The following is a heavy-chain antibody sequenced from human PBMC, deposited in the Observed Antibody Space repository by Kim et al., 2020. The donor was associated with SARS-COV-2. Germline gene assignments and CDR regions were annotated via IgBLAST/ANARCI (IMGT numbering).Heavy chain of an antibody. CDR3: VKGGWRDY. J-gene: IGHJ4*02. Sequence: GGSLRLSCMASGFSFAAFDMSWVRQAPGKGLEWVSGIDRPDDSTYFVESVKGRFTVSRDGARNTLYLHMSGLRADDTAIYYCVKGGWRDYWGPGTLVTVSS. CDR2: IDRPDDST. CDR1: GFSFAAFD. V-gene: IGHV3-23*01. D-gene: IGHD2-15*01.